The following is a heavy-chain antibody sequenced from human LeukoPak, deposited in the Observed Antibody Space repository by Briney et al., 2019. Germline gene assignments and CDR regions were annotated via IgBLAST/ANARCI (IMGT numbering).Heavy chain of an antibody. J-gene: IGHJ4*02. Sequence: PSETLSLTCAVYGGSFSGYYWSWIRQPPGKGLEWIGEITHGGSTNYNPSLKSRVTISVDTSKNQFSLELNSVTAADTAVYYCAGGGWHSSSWYFDYWGQGTLVTVSS. V-gene: IGHV4-34*01. CDR3: AGGGWHSSSWYFDY. D-gene: IGHD6-13*01. CDR2: ITHGGST. CDR1: GGSFSGYY.